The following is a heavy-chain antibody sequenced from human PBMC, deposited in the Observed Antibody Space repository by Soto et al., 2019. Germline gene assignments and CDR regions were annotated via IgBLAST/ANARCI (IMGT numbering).Heavy chain of an antibody. CDR1: GGSISSSSYY. D-gene: IGHD3-10*01. Sequence: PSETLSLTCTVSGGSISSSSYYWGWIRQPPGKGLEWIGSIYYSGSTYYNPSLKSRVTISVDTSKNQFSLKLSSVTAADTAVYYCARDQNGSGNYYTRYFDYWGQGTLVTVS. V-gene: IGHV4-39*02. J-gene: IGHJ4*02. CDR2: IYYSGST. CDR3: ARDQNGSGNYYTRYFDY.